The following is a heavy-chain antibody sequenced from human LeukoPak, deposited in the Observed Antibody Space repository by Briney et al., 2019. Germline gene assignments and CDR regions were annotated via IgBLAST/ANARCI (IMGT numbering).Heavy chain of an antibody. V-gene: IGHV4-39*07. J-gene: IGHJ3*02. D-gene: IGHD4-23*01. CDR2: IYYSGST. CDR3: ASRATVVNPWYGAFDI. Sequence: SETLSLTCNVSGGSISTTTNSWGWAWIRQRPGKGLEWIGSIYYSGSTNYNPSLKSRVTISVDTSKNQFSLKLSSVTAADTAVYYCASRATVVNPWYGAFDIWGQGTMVTVSS. CDR1: GGSISTTTNS.